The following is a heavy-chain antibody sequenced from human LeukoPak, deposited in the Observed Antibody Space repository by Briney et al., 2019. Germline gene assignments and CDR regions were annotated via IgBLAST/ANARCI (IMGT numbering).Heavy chain of an antibody. CDR3: ARQPHSCSSTSCYGTTFDY. Sequence: SETLSLTCTVSDDSISGYYWSWIRQPPGKGLEWIGSIYYSGSTYYNPSLKSRVTISVDTSKNQFSLKLSSVTAADTAVYYCARQPHSCSSTSCYGTTFDYWGQGTLVTVSS. CDR1: DDSISGYY. D-gene: IGHD2-2*01. V-gene: IGHV4-39*01. J-gene: IGHJ4*02. CDR2: IYYSGST.